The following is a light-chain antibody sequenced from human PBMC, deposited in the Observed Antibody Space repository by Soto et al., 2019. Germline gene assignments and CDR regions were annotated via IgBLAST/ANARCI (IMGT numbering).Light chain of an antibody. V-gene: IGKV3-20*01. Sequence: EIGLTQSPGTLSLCPGERATLSCRASQSVSSSYLAWYQQKPGQAPRLLIYGASSRATGIPDRFSGSGSGTDFTLTISRLEPEDFAVYYCQQFGSSPLFTFGPGTKVDVK. CDR3: QQFGSSPLFT. J-gene: IGKJ3*01. CDR1: QSVSSSY. CDR2: GAS.